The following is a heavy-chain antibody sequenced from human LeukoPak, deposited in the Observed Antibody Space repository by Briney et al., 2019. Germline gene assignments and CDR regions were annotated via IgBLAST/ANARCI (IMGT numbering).Heavy chain of an antibody. D-gene: IGHD6-25*01. CDR1: GYTFTGYY. J-gene: IGHJ4*02. V-gene: IGHV1-2*02. Sequence: ASVKVSCKASGYTFTGYYIHWVRQAPGQGLEWMGWINPNSGGTNYAQKFQGRVTMTRDTSISTAYMELSRLRSDDTAVYYCARGKRNMAAASGFFDYWGQGILVTVSS. CDR3: ARGKRNMAAASGFFDY. CDR2: INPNSGGT.